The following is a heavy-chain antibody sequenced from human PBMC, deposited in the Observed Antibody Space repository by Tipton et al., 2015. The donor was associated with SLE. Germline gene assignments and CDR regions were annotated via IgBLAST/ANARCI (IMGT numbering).Heavy chain of an antibody. J-gene: IGHJ6*03. CDR3: ARGRTCGPPYYYYYYMDV. V-gene: IGHV4-34*01. CDR2: INHSGRT. CDR1: GVSISSNYYY. Sequence: TLSLTCTVFGVSISSNYYYWGWIRQRPGQGLEWIGEINHSGRTNYNPSHKRRVTISVDTSKNQFSLKLSSVTAADTAVYYCARGRTCGPPYYYYYYMDVWGKGTTVTVSS. D-gene: IGHD2-21*01.